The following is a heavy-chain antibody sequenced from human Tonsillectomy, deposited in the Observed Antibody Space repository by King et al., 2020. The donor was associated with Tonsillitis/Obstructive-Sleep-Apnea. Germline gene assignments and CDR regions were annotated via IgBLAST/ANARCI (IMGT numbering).Heavy chain of an antibody. Sequence: TLKESGPVLVKPTETLTLTCTVSGFSLSNARMGVSWIRQPPGKALEWLAHIFSNDEKSYSTFLKTRLTIAKDTSKNQVILKMTNMDPVDTATYYCARIQATYSNGYYYYGMDDWGQGTTVTVSS. CDR3: ARIQATYSNGYYYYGMDD. D-gene: IGHD5-18*01. V-gene: IGHV2-26*01. J-gene: IGHJ6*02. CDR2: IFSNDEK. CDR1: GFSLSNARMG.